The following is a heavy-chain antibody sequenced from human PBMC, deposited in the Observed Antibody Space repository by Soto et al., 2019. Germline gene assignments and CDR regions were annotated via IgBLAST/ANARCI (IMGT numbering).Heavy chain of an antibody. Sequence: ASVKVSCKASGYTFTNYGVSWVRQAPGQGLAWMGWISADNGDTNYAQSLQGRVTITTDTSTSTAYMELRSLRSDDTAMYYCARDFARGNNSLDAFDIWGQGTMVTV. CDR2: ISADNGDT. D-gene: IGHD1-20*01. CDR1: GYTFTNYG. J-gene: IGHJ3*02. CDR3: ARDFARGNNSLDAFDI. V-gene: IGHV1-18*01.